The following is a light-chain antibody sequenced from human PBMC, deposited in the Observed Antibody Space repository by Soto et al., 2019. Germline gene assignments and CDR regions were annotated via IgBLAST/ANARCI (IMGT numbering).Light chain of an antibody. V-gene: IGKV3-20*01. CDR2: GAS. CDR3: QQYGSSGT. J-gene: IGKJ1*01. Sequence: EIGLSPSPRTVSLSPGERATHSCRASQSVSNNYLAWYQQKPGQTPRLLIYGASNRATGIPDRFSGSGSGTDFTLTISRLEPEDFAVYYCQQYGSSGTFGQGTKVDVK. CDR1: QSVSNNY.